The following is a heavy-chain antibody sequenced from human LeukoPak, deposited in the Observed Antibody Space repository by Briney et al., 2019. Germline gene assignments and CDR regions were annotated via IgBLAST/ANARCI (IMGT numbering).Heavy chain of an antibody. CDR2: IYYSGST. Sequence: PSETLSLTCTVSGGSISSYYWSWIRQPPGKGLEWIGYIYYSGSTNYNPSLKSRVTISVDTSKNQFSLKLSSVTAADTAVYYCARLNSYGATFDYWGQGTLVTVSS. CDR3: ARLNSYGATFDY. J-gene: IGHJ4*02. CDR1: GGSISSYY. D-gene: IGHD5-18*01. V-gene: IGHV4-59*08.